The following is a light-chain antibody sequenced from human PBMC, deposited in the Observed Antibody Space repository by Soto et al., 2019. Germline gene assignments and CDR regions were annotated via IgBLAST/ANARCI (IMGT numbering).Light chain of an antibody. J-gene: IGLJ1*01. CDR3: SSYTRQYTPSYV. V-gene: IGLV2-14*01. CDR1: SSDVGGYNY. CDR2: EVS. Sequence: QSVLTQPASVSGSPGQSITLSCTGTSSDVGGYNYVSWYQQHPGKAPKLMIYEVSHRPSGISHRFSGSKSGNTASLTISGLRAEDEADYYCSSYTRQYTPSYVFGTGTKVTVL.